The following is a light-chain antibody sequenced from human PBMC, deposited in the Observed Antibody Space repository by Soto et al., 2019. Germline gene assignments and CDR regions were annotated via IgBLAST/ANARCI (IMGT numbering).Light chain of an antibody. CDR2: DLT. CDR3: VSYTNTNTDV. J-gene: IGLJ1*01. V-gene: IGLV2-14*03. CDR1: SSDVGGYNF. Sequence: QSALTQPASVSGSPGQSITISCTGTSSDVGGYNFLSWYQHHPARAPKLVIYDLTYRPSGVSNRFRGSKSGNTAYLTISGLQAEDEADYYCVSYTNTNTDVFGSGTKVTVL.